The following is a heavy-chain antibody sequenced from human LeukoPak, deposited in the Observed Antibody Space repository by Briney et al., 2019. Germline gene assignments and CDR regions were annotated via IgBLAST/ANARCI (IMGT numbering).Heavy chain of an antibody. CDR2: ISWNSGSI. CDR3: AKDSARMTTVTIVLAFDI. V-gene: IGHV3-9*01. CDR1: GFTFDDYA. Sequence: GGSLRLSCAASGFTFDDYAMHWVRQAPGKGLEWVSGISWNSGSIGYADSVKGRFTISRDNAKNSLYLQMNSLRAEDTALYYCAKDSARMTTVTIVLAFDIWGQGTMVTVSS. D-gene: IGHD4-17*01. J-gene: IGHJ3*02.